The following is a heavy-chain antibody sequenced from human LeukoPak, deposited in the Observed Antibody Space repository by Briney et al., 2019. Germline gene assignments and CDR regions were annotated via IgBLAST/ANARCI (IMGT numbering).Heavy chain of an antibody. CDR1: GGSISSGSFY. CDR3: ARDKRFSYYYYMDV. D-gene: IGHD3-3*02. V-gene: IGHV4-61*02. CDR2: LYTSGST. Sequence: SQTLSLTCTVSGGSISSGSFYWSWIPQPAGKGLEWVGRLYTSGSTNYNPSLKSRVTISVDTSNNQFSLKLSPVTAADTAVYYCARDKRFSYYYYMDVWGKGTTVTVSS. J-gene: IGHJ6*03.